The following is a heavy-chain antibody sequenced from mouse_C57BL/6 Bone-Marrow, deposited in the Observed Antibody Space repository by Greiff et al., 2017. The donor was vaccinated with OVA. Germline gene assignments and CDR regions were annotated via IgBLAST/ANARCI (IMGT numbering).Heavy chain of an antibody. D-gene: IGHD1-1*01. CDR3: ERLEALLLREEYAMDY. CDR2: ISSGGSST. CDR1: GFTFSSYG. J-gene: IGHJ4*01. Sequence: EVQLVESGGDLVKPGGSLKLSCAASGFTFSSYGMSWVRQTPDKRLEWVATISSGGSSTYYPDSVKGRFTISRDTAKNTLYLQMSSLKSEDTAMYDCERLEALLLREEYAMDYWGQGTSVSVSS. V-gene: IGHV5-6*01.